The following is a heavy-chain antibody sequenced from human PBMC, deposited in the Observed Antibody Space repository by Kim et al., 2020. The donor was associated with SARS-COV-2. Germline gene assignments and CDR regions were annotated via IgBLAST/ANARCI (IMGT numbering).Heavy chain of an antibody. V-gene: IGHV3-7*03. D-gene: IGHD6-19*01. CDR2: IKQDGSEK. J-gene: IGHJ6*02. CDR1: GFTFSSYW. Sequence: GGSLRLSCAASGFTFSSYWMSWVRQAPGKGLEWVANIKQDGSEKYYVDSVKGRFTISRDNAKNSLYLQMNSLRAEDTAVYYCARGVSSSGWYRTSYYYYYGMDVWGQGTTVTVSS. CDR3: ARGVSSSGWYRTSYYYYYGMDV.